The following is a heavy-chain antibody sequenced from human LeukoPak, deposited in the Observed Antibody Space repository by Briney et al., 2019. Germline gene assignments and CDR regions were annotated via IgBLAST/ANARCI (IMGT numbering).Heavy chain of an antibody. V-gene: IGHV3-21*01. CDR3: ARGGAARRDAFDI. CDR1: GFTFSSYS. J-gene: IGHJ3*02. CDR2: ISSSSSYI. D-gene: IGHD6-6*01. Sequence: SGGSLRLSCAASGFTFSSYSMNWVRQAPGKGLEWVSSISSSSSYIYYADSVKGRFTISRDNAKNSLYLQMNSLRAEDTAVYYCARGGAARRDAFDIWGQGTMVTVSS.